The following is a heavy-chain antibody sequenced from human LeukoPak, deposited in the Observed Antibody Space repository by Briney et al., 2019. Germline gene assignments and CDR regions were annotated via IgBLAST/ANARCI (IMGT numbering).Heavy chain of an antibody. D-gene: IGHD3-22*01. CDR1: GGTFSSYA. J-gene: IGHJ4*02. V-gene: IGHV1-46*01. CDR2: INPSGGST. CDR3: ARDLTASYYDSSGYYLDY. Sequence: ASVKVSCKASGGTFSSYAISWVRQAPGQGLEWMGIINPSGGSTSYAQKFQGRVTMTRDTSTSTVYMELSSLRSEDTAVYYCARDLTASYYDSSGYYLDYWGQGTLVTVSS.